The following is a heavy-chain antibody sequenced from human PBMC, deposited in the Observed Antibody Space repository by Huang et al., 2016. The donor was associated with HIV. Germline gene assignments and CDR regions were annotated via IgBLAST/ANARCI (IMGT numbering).Heavy chain of an antibody. Sequence: QVQLVQSGAEVKKPGASGKVSCKASGYTFTNFAMHWVRQAPGQRRERVGGLDTDKSETGDSQRFQGRLTINRDTSASTACMGRSGLRSEDTAVYYWAAEPHVFVAGPFFDCWGQGTLVTVSS. CDR3: AAEPHVFVAGPFFDC. CDR1: GYTFTNFA. J-gene: IGHJ4*02. V-gene: IGHV1-3*04. CDR2: LDTDKSET. D-gene: IGHD3-10*02.